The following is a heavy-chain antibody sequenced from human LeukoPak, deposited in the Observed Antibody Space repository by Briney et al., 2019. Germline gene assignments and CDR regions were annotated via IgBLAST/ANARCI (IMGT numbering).Heavy chain of an antibody. CDR1: GYTFTGYY. V-gene: IGHV1-2*02. CDR3: AMSHDYYDSSGYYYFDY. D-gene: IGHD3-22*01. CDR2: INPNNGAT. J-gene: IGHJ4*02. Sequence: ASLKVSCKASGYTFTGYYMHWVRQAPGQGLEWMGWINPNNGATNYAKKFQGRVTMTRDTSISTAYMELSRLRSDDTAVYYCAMSHDYYDSSGYYYFDYWGQGTLVTVST.